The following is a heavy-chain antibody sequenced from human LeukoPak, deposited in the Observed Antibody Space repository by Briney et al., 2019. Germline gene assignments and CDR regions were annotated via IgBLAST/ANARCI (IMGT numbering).Heavy chain of an antibody. Sequence: SETLSLTCAVYGGSFSGYYWSWIRQPPGKGLEWIGEINHSGSTNYNPSLKSRVTISVDTSKNQFSLKLSSVTAADTAVYYCARDCGYSYGYWSIWGQGTLVTVSS. CDR1: GGSFSGYY. D-gene: IGHD5-18*01. J-gene: IGHJ4*02. CDR3: ARDCGYSYGYWSI. V-gene: IGHV4-34*01. CDR2: INHSGST.